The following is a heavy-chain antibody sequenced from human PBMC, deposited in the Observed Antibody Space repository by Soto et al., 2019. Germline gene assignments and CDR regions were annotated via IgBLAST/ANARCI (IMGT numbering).Heavy chain of an antibody. CDR2: IRYDGSNK. V-gene: IGHV3-33*06. Sequence: PGGSLRLSCSASGLTFSSYGMHWVRQAPGKGLEWVAAIRYDGSNKYYADSVKGRFTISSDDSKNTLYLQMNSLRAEDTAVYYCAKGSGYDFGDYYYGMDVWGQGTTVTVSS. J-gene: IGHJ6*02. CDR1: GLTFSSYG. CDR3: AKGSGYDFGDYYYGMDV. D-gene: IGHD5-12*01.